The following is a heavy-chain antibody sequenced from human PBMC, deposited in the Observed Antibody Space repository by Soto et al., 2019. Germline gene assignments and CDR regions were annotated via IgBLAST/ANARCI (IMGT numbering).Heavy chain of an antibody. Sequence: QLQLVQSGAEVKKPGASVKVSCTASGYTFTSYGISWVRQAPGQGLERMGWIRVYNGNTNYAQKVQGRITMTTETSTTTAYMELRSLRSDDTAVYYCAREGAENRRKGLWSESHVEYHGMDVWGQGTTFTVSS. V-gene: IGHV1-18*01. J-gene: IGHJ6*02. CDR2: IRVYNGNT. CDR1: GYTFTSYG. CDR3: AREGAENRRKGLWSESHVEYHGMDV. D-gene: IGHD3-3*01.